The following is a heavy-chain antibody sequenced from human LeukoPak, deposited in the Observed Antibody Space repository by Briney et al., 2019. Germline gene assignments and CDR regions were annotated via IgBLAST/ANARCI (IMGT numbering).Heavy chain of an antibody. CDR1: GLTFSNHW. CDR2: INNEGSDT. Sequence: GGSLRLSCVVSGLTFSNHWMHWVRQAPGKGLVWVSHINNEGSDTRYADSVKGRFTISRDNAKNTLYLQMNSLRAEDTAVYYCAREGYCSSTSCPGSDYWGQGTLVTVSS. CDR3: AREGYCSSTSCPGSDY. D-gene: IGHD2-2*01. V-gene: IGHV3-74*01. J-gene: IGHJ4*02.